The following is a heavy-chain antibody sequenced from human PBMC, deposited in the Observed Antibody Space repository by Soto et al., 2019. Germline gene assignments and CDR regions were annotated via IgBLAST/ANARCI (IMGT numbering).Heavy chain of an antibody. CDR3: AKDSHYGDFLPFDY. CDR2: ISSRGDTT. CDR1: GFTFINYA. Sequence: EVQLLESGGGLRQPGGSLRLSCAASGFTFINYAMSWVRQAPGKGLEWVSSISSRGDTTYYADSVRGRFTISKDPSKDNLYLQMNSLRAEDTALYFCAKDSHYGDFLPFDYWGQGTLVTVSS. J-gene: IGHJ4*02. V-gene: IGHV3-23*01. D-gene: IGHD4-17*01.